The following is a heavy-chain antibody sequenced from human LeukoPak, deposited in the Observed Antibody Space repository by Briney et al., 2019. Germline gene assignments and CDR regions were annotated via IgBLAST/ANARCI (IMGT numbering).Heavy chain of an antibody. D-gene: IGHD3-22*01. CDR3: AREGYYDREPI. CDR2: IHYSGST. Sequence: PSETLSLTCAVSGGSISSGGYSWSWIRQPPGKGLEWIGYIHYSGSTNYNPSLKSRVTISVDTSKNHFSLRLSSVTAADTAVYYCAREGYYDREPIWGRGTLVTVSS. J-gene: IGHJ4*02. CDR1: GGSISSGGYS. V-gene: IGHV4-61*03.